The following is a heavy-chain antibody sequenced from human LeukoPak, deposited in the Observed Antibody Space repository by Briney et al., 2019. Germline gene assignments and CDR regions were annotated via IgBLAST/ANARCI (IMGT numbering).Heavy chain of an antibody. D-gene: IGHD4-17*01. J-gene: IGHJ4*02. V-gene: IGHV4-61*02. CDR1: GGPISSGSYY. Sequence: SETLSLTCTVSGGPISSGSYYWSWIRQPAGKGLEWIGRIYTSGSTNYNPSLKSRVTISVDTSKNQFSLKLSSVTAADTAVYYCARDYGDYDFDYWGQGTLVTVSS. CDR3: ARDYGDYDFDY. CDR2: IYTSGST.